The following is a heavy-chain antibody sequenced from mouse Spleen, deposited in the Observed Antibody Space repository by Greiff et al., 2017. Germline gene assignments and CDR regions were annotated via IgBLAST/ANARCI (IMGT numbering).Heavy chain of an antibody. V-gene: IGHV1S127*01. D-gene: IGHD2-1*01. CDR2: IDPSDSET. Sequence: QVHVKQSGPQLVRPGASVKISCKASGYSFTSYWMHWMKQRPGQGLEWIGMIDPSDSETRLNQKFKDKATLTVDKSSSTAYMQLSSPTSEDSAVYYCASYYGNYVPSYWGQGTLVTVSA. J-gene: IGHJ3*01. CDR1: GYSFTSYW. CDR3: ASYYGNYVPSY.